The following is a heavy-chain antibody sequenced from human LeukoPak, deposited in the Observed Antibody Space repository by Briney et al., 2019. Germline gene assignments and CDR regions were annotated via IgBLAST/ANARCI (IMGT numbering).Heavy chain of an antibody. CDR2: INHSGST. CDR3: ARRGDSSGV. D-gene: IGHD3-22*01. CDR1: DGSFSGYY. V-gene: IGHV4-34*01. Sequence: PSETLSLTCAVYDGSFSGYYWRWIRQSPGKGLEWIGEINHSGSTNYNPSLKSRVTISVDTSKNQFSLKLSSVTAADTAVYYCARRGDSSGVWGQGTLVTVSS. J-gene: IGHJ4*02.